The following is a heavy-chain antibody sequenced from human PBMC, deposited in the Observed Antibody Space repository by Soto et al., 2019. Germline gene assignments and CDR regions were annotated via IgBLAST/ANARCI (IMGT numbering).Heavy chain of an antibody. CDR1: GGSISSGGYY. Sequence: LSLTCTVSGGSISSGGYYWSWIRQHPGKGLEWIGYIYYSGSTYYNPSLKSRVTISVDTSKNQFSLKLSSVTAADTAAYYCARVGGINWFDPWGQGTLVTVSS. V-gene: IGHV4-31*03. CDR2: IYYSGST. CDR3: ARVGGINWFDP. D-gene: IGHD1-20*01. J-gene: IGHJ5*02.